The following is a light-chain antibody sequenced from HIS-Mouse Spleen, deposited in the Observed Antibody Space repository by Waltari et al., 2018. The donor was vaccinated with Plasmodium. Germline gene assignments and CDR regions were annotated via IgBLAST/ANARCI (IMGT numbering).Light chain of an antibody. Sequence: AIQLTQSPSSLSASVGDRVTITCRASQGISSALAWYRQKPGKAPKLLIYDASSLESGGPSRFSGSGSGTDFTLTISSLQPEDFATYYCQQFNNYPSITFGQGTRLEIK. V-gene: IGKV1D-13*01. J-gene: IGKJ5*01. CDR1: QGISSA. CDR2: DAS. CDR3: QQFNNYPSIT.